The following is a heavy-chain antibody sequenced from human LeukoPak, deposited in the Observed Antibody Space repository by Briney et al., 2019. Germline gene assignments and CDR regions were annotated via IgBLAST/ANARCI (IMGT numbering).Heavy chain of an antibody. CDR1: GFTFSSYS. CDR2: ISSSGII. Sequence: GGSLRLSCAASGFTFSSYSMNWVRQAPGKGLEWVSYISSSGIINYADSVKGRFTISRDNAKNSLYLQMNSLRAEDTAVYYCAKGVSAYDFWSGRLFAYWGQGALVTVSS. D-gene: IGHD3-3*01. V-gene: IGHV3-48*04. CDR3: AKGVSAYDFWSGRLFAY. J-gene: IGHJ4*02.